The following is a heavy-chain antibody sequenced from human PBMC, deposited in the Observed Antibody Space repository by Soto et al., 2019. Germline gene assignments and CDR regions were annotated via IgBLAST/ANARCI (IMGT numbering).Heavy chain of an antibody. J-gene: IGHJ6*02. V-gene: IGHV1-69*12. Sequence: QDQLVQSGAEVRKPGSSVKVSCKASGGTFSNYAISWVRQAPGEGLELMGGIVPIFGTVTYAQKFQGRVTIIADESTTTAYMELSSLISEDTAVYYCARVQAVPGIYNYYGLDVWGQGTTVTVSS. D-gene: IGHD6-19*01. CDR1: GGTFSNYA. CDR2: IVPIFGTV. CDR3: ARVQAVPGIYNYYGLDV.